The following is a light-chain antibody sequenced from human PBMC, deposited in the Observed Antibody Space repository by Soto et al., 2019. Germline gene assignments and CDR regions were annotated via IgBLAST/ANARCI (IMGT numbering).Light chain of an antibody. CDR2: GAS. CDR1: QSVRNSY. V-gene: IGKV3-20*01. CDR3: QQYRSSPYT. J-gene: IGKJ2*01. Sequence: EILLTQSRGTLSLSPGERATLSCRASQSVRNSYLAWYQQKPGQAPRLRISGASGMATGIPDRFSGSGSGTAFTLTISRLEPEDFAVYYWQQYRSSPYTFGQGTKLEI.